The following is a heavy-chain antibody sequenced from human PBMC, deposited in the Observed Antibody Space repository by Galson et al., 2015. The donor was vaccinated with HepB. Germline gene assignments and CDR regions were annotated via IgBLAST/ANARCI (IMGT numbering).Heavy chain of an antibody. V-gene: IGHV1-69*13. CDR1: GGTFSSYG. CDR3: ARDRERMTTAPYYFDH. CDR2: IIPIFGTV. J-gene: IGHJ4*02. Sequence: SVKVSCKASGGTFSSYGISWVRQAPGRGPEWMGGIIPIFGTVKYAQKYQGRVTITADESTSTAYMELSSLRSEDTAVYYCARDRERMTTAPYYFDHWGQGTLVTVSS. D-gene: IGHD4-17*01.